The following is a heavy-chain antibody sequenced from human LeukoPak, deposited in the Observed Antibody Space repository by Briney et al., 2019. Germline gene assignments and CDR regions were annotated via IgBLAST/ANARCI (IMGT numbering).Heavy chain of an antibody. CDR1: GFTFSSYAM. V-gene: IGHV4-4*02. CDR3: AYSGSSVDAFDI. J-gene: IGHJ3*02. Sequence: PGGSLRLSCAASGFTFSSYAMSWVRQPPGKGLEWIGEIYHSGSTNYNPSLKSRVTISVDKSKNQFSLKLSSVTAADTAVYYCAYSGSSVDAFDIWGQGTMVTVSS. D-gene: IGHD1-26*01. CDR2: IYHSGST.